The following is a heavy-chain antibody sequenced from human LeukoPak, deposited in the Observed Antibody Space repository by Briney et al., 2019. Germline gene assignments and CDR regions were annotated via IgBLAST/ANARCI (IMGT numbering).Heavy chain of an antibody. CDR3: SGIAVAGIY. Sequence: PGGSLRLSCAASGFTFDDYAMHWVRQAPGKGLEWVSGISWNSGSIGYADSVKGRFTISRDNAKNSLYLQMNSLRTEDTAVYYCSGIAVAGIYWGQGTLVTVSS. V-gene: IGHV3-9*01. J-gene: IGHJ4*02. CDR2: ISWNSGSI. D-gene: IGHD6-19*01. CDR1: GFTFDDYA.